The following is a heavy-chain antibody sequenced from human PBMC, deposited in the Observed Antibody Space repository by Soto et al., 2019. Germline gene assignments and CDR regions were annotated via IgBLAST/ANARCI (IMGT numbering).Heavy chain of an antibody. CDR3: ARGAVAVASTYHFDY. CDR1: GGSVSSGSYY. V-gene: IGHV4-61*01. D-gene: IGHD6-19*01. CDR2: IYYSGST. Sequence: SETLSLTCTVSGGSVSSGSYYWSWIRQPPGKGLEWIGYIYYSGSTNYNPSLKSRVTISVDTSKNQFSLKLSSVTAADTAVYYCARGAVAVASTYHFDYWGQGTLVTVSS. J-gene: IGHJ4*02.